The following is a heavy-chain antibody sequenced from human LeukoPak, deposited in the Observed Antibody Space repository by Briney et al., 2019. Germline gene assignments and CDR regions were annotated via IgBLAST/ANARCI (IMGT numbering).Heavy chain of an antibody. V-gene: IGHV3-23*01. CDR1: GFPFRKYA. CDR2: IGASSGTT. CDR3: AKDLEAVAGTIVNDY. J-gene: IGHJ4*02. D-gene: IGHD6-19*01. Sequence: GGSLRLSCSVYGFPFRKYAMQWVGPGPGKGLEWVSGIGASSGTTYYADSVQGRFTISRDNSKNTLSLQVNSLRAEDTGVYFCAKDLEAVAGTIVNDYWGQGTLVTVSS.